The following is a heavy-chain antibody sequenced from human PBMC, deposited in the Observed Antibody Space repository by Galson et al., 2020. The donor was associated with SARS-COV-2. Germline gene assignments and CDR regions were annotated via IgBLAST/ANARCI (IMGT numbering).Heavy chain of an antibody. CDR2: IYYSGST. CDR1: GGSISSGGYY. V-gene: IGHV4-31*03. D-gene: IGHD5-12*01. CDR3: ARARGEMATILDLSWFDP. Sequence: SQTLSLTCTVSGGSISSGGYYWSWIRQHPGKGLEWIGYIYYSGSTYYNPSLKSRVTISVDTSKNQFSLKLSSVTAADTAVYYCARARGEMATILDLSWFDPWGQGTLVTVSS. J-gene: IGHJ5*02.